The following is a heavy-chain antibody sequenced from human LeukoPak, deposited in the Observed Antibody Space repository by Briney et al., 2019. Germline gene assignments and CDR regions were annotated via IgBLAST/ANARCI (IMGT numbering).Heavy chain of an antibody. J-gene: IGHJ4*02. Sequence: GGSLRLSCAASGFTFSAYSINWVRQAPGRGLEWVSSISSSGTYIYYADSVKGRFTISRDNAKHPLSLQMNSLRDDDTAVYYCVRGVGVSRFNYLDSWGQGTLVIVSS. V-gene: IGHV3-21*01. CDR2: ISSSGTYI. CDR1: GFTFSAYS. CDR3: VRGVGVSRFNYLDS. D-gene: IGHD6-13*01.